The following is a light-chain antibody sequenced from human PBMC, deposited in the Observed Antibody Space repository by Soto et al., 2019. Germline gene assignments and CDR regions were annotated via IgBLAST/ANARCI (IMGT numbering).Light chain of an antibody. CDR2: WAS. J-gene: IGKJ4*01. Sequence: DIMVTQSPDSLSVSLGCSATINCSSSQIVLSSSNNKNYLAWYQQKPGQPPKVVIYWASTRGSGFPDRFSGSGSGTDFTLTISSLQAEDVAVYYCQHYYSRPLTFGGGTQVDIK. CDR1: QIVLSSSNNKNY. CDR3: QHYYSRPLT. V-gene: IGKV4-1*01.